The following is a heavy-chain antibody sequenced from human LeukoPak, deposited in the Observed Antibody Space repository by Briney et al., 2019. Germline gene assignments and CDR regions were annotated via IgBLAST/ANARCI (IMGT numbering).Heavy chain of an antibody. CDR1: GGSISSYY. V-gene: IGHV4-59*01. CDR2: IYYSGST. CDR3: ASSPWELPDY. J-gene: IGHJ4*02. D-gene: IGHD1-26*01. Sequence: KPSETLSLTCTVSGGSISSYYWSWIRQPPGKGLEWIGYIYYSGSTNYNPSLKSRVTISVDTSKNQFSLKLSSVTAADTAVYYCASSPWELPDYWGQGTLVTVSS.